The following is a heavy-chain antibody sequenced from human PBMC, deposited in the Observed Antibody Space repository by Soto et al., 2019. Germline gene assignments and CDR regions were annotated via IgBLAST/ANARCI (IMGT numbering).Heavy chain of an antibody. CDR1: GYISGHYG. Sequence: QVQLVQSAPELTKPGASVKVSCRVSGYISGHYGISWVRLRPGQGLEWMGWISAHRGHTNYAHKFRGRVTMTTDPSTATVSMELTNLLSADAAIYFCARDGAQWDQRFCENGGQGTLVNVSS. CDR2: ISAHRGHT. V-gene: IGHV1-18*01. CDR3: ARDGAQWDQRFCEN. J-gene: IGHJ4*02. D-gene: IGHD1-26*01.